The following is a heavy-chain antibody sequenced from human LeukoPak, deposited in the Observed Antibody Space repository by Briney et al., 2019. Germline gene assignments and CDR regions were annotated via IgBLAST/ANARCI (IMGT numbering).Heavy chain of an antibody. Sequence: ASVTVSCKASGYTFTSYGISWVRQAPGQGLEWMGWISAYNGNTNYAQKLQGRVTMTTDTSTSTAYMELRSLRSDDTAVYYCARDRTRPPYYYDSSGYYPIDYWGQGTLVTVSS. CDR3: ARDRTRPPYYYDSSGYYPIDY. CDR2: ISAYNGNT. CDR1: GYTFTSYG. V-gene: IGHV1-18*01. J-gene: IGHJ4*02. D-gene: IGHD3-22*01.